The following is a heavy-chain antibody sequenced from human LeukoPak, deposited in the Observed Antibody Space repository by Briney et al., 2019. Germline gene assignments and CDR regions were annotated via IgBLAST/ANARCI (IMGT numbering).Heavy chain of an antibody. V-gene: IGHV3-74*01. CDR2: INRDGSST. CDR3: ARYEGSGSYYGYYYYYMDV. J-gene: IGHJ6*03. Sequence: GGSLRLSCAASGFTFSSYWMHWVRQAPGKGLVWVSRINRDGSSTSYADSVKGRFTISRDNAKNSLYLQMNSLRAEDTAVYYCARYEGSGSYYGYYYYYMDVWGKGTTVTISS. CDR1: GFTFSSYW. D-gene: IGHD3-10*01.